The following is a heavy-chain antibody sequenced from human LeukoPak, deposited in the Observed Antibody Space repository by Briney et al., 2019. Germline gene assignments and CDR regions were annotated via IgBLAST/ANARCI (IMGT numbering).Heavy chain of an antibody. D-gene: IGHD6-19*01. J-gene: IGHJ4*02. CDR2: TYYRSKWYN. CDR3: ARDVGTSGWYTSDY. CDR1: GNSVSSNNGA. Sequence: SQTLSLTCAISGNSVSSNNGAWNWIRQSPSRGLEWLGRTYYRSKWYNDYAESMKGRITISPDTSKNQFSLQLNSVTPEDTAVYYCARDVGTSGWYTSDYWGQGTLVTVSS. V-gene: IGHV6-1*01.